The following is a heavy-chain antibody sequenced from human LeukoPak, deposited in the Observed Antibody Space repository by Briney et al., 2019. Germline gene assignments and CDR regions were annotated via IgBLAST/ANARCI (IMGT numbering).Heavy chain of an antibody. CDR2: ISYHGSDT. CDR3: AKDRARITGGMDV. Sequence: PGGSLRLSCAASGFTFSSYGMHWVRQAPGRGLEWLAVISYHGSDTYHADSVRGRFTISRDNSKNTLFLQMNSPGAEDTAVYYCAKDRARITGGMDVWGQGTTVTVFS. D-gene: IGHD1-20*01. J-gene: IGHJ6*02. V-gene: IGHV3-30*18. CDR1: GFTFSSYG.